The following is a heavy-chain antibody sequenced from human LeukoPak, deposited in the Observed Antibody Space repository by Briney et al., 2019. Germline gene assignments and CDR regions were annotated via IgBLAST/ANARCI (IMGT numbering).Heavy chain of an antibody. CDR1: GFTVSSNY. V-gene: IGHV3-66*01. CDR3: AKMAWYDSSGGWFDP. Sequence: GGSLRLSCAASGFTVSSNYMSWVRQAPGKGLEWVSVIYSGGSTYYADSVKGRFTISRDNSKNTLYLQMNSLRAEDTAVYYCAKMAWYDSSGGWFDPWGQGTLVTVSS. J-gene: IGHJ5*02. CDR2: IYSGGST. D-gene: IGHD3-22*01.